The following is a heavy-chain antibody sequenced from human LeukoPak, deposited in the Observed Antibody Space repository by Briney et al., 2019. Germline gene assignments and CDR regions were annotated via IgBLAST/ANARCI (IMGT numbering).Heavy chain of an antibody. D-gene: IGHD2-15*01. CDR2: INHSGST. CDR3: ARIARYCSGGSCYLGWFDP. CDR1: GGSFSGYY. V-gene: IGHV4-34*01. J-gene: IGHJ5*02. Sequence: SETLSLTCAVYGGSFSGYYWSWIRQPPGKGLEWIGEINHSGSTNYNPSLKSRVTISVDTSKNQFSLKLSSVTAADTAVYYCARIARYCSGGSCYLGWFDPWGQGTLVTVSS.